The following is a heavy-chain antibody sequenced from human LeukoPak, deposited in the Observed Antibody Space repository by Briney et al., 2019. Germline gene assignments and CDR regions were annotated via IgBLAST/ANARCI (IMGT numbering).Heavy chain of an antibody. Sequence: GGSLRLSCAASGFTFDDYAMHWVRQAPGKGLEWVSSISSSSSYIYYADSVKGRFTISRDNAKNSLYLQMNSLRAEDTAVYYCARVRSGGDYWGQGTLVTVSS. CDR1: GFTFDDYA. V-gene: IGHV3-21*01. CDR2: ISSSSSYI. CDR3: ARVRSGGDY. J-gene: IGHJ4*02. D-gene: IGHD1-14*01.